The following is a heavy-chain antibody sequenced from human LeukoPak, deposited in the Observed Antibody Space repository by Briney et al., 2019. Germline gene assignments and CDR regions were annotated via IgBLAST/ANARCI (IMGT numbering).Heavy chain of an antibody. CDR1: GGSISSSSYY. D-gene: IGHD6-13*01. Sequence: SKTLSLTCTVSGGSISSSSYYWGWIRQPPGKGLEWIGEIYHSGSTNYNPSLKSRVTISVDKSKNQFSLKLSSVTAADTAVYYCARGQSIAAAGAFDYWGQGTLVTVSS. CDR3: ARGQSIAAAGAFDY. CDR2: IYHSGST. J-gene: IGHJ4*02. V-gene: IGHV4-39*07.